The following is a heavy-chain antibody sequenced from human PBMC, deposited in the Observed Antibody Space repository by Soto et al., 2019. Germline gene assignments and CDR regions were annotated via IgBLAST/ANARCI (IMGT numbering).Heavy chain of an antibody. V-gene: IGHV3-23*01. D-gene: IGHD6-13*01. J-gene: IGHJ4*02. CDR3: ARRGPGIYFDY. Sequence: EVQLLESGGGLVQPGGSLRLYSAASGFTFSSYAMRWVRQAPGKGLEWVSAVSGSGGSTYYADSVKGRFTISRDNSKNTLYLQMNSLRAEDTAVYFCARRGPGIYFDYWGQGTLVTVSS. CDR1: GFTFSSYA. CDR2: VSGSGGST.